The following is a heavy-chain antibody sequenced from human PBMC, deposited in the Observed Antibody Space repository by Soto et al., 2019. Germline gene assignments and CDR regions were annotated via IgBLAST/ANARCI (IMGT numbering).Heavy chain of an antibody. CDR2: ISAYNGNT. V-gene: IGHV1-18*01. J-gene: IGHJ4*02. D-gene: IGHD2-2*01. CDR3: ATCSSTSCYGVYYFDY. Sequence: ASVKGSCKASGYTFSSYGISWVRQGPGQGLEWMGWISAYNGNTNYAQKLQGRVTMTTDTSTSTAYMELRSLRSDDTAVYYCATCSSTSCYGVYYFDYWGQGTLVTVSS. CDR1: GYTFSSYG.